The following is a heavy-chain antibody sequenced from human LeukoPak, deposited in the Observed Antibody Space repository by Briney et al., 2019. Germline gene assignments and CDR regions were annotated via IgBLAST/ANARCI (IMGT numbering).Heavy chain of an antibody. J-gene: IGHJ4*02. Sequence: PSETLSLTCAVYGEMFNDFHWTWIRQSPGKGLEWIGEINHSGNINSNPSLKSRLSLSVDTSRSQFHLRLASLTAADTAVYYCARRGRDSNWFPTTLDYWGQGALVSVSS. V-gene: IGHV4-34*01. CDR1: GEMFNDFH. CDR3: ARRGRDSNWFPTTLDY. CDR2: INHSGNI. D-gene: IGHD4-17*01.